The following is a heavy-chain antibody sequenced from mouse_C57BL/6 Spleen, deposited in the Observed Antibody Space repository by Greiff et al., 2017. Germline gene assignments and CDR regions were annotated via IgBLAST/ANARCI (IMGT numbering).Heavy chain of an antibody. CDR1: GYTFTDYY. V-gene: IGHV1-19*01. CDR2: INPYNGGT. D-gene: IGHD1-1*01. J-gene: IGHJ1*03. Sequence: VQLQQSGPVLVKPGASVKMSCKASGYTFTDYYMNWVKQSHGKSLEWIGVINPYNGGTSYNQKFKGKATLTVDKSSSTAYMELNSLTSEDSAVYYCARSGSSYVHWYVDVWGTGTTVTVSS. CDR3: ARSGSSYVHWYVDV.